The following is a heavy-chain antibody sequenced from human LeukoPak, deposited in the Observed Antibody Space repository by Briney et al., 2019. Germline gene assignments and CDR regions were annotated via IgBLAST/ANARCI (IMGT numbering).Heavy chain of an antibody. CDR2: IDTAGDT. CDR3: ARSPAAAGTPYSFDY. V-gene: IGHV3-13*01. D-gene: IGHD6-13*01. Sequence: SGGSLRLSCAASGFTFSSYDMHWVRQATGKGLEWVSAIDTAGDTYYPGSVKGRFTISRENAMHSLYLQMNSLRAGDTAVYYCARSPAAAGTPYSFDYWGQGILVTVSS. CDR1: GFTFSSYD. J-gene: IGHJ4*02.